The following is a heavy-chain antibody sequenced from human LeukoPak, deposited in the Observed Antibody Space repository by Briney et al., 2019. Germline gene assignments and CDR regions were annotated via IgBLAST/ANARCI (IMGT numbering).Heavy chain of an antibody. CDR2: ISDGGWT. Sequence: GGSLRLSCAASALPPSNYAMSWVRQAPGKGLEWVSSISDGGWTAYTDSVKGRFFISREAATNTLYLQMNSLRVEDTAVYYCAKECDYGNTSHMPCYWGQGTLVTVSS. D-gene: IGHD4-17*01. CDR1: ALPPSNYA. J-gene: IGHJ4*02. V-gene: IGHV3-23*01. CDR3: AKECDYGNTSHMPCY.